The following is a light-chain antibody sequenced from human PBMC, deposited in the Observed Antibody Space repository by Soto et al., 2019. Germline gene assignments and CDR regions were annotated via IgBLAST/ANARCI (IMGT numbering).Light chain of an antibody. CDR2: EVT. J-gene: IGLJ1*01. CDR3: SSFVRSNIFV. V-gene: IGLV2-8*01. Sequence: QSVLTQPPSASGSPGQSVTISCTGTRSDVGRYNYVSWYQLHPGKVPKLLIYEVTKRPSGIPDRFSGSKSGNTASLTVSGLQAEDEADYYCSSFVRSNIFVFGSGTKVTVL. CDR1: RSDVGRYNY.